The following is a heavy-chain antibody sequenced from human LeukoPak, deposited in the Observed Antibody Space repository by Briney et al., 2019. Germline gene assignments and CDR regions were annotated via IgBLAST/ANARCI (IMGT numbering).Heavy chain of an antibody. CDR2: IRYDGSNK. Sequence: GGSLRLSCAASGFTFSSFSMHWVRQAPGKGLEWVAFIRYDGSNKYYADSVKGRFTISRDNSKNTVYLQMNSLRAEDTAVYYCAKGPGYYPYYYYYMDVWGKGTTVTISS. CDR1: GFTFSSFS. V-gene: IGHV3-30*02. J-gene: IGHJ6*03. CDR3: AKGPGYYPYYYYYMDV. D-gene: IGHD3-3*01.